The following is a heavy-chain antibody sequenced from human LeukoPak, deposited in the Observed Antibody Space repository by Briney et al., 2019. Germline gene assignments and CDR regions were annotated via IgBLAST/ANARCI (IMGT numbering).Heavy chain of an antibody. J-gene: IGHJ5*02. CDR3: ARDLDWGAFDA. D-gene: IGHD3/OR15-3a*01. CDR1: GFPFNGYA. CDR2: FSGSGTST. V-gene: IGHV3-23*01. Sequence: GGSLRLSCAASGFPFNGYAMSWVRQTPGKGVEWVAAFSGSGTSTYYADSVKGRFTISRDNSKNILSLQMNSLRAEDTALYYCARDLDWGAFDAWGQGTLVTVSS.